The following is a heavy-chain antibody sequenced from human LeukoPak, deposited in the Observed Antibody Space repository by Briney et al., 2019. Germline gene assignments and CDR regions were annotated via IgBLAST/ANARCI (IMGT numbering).Heavy chain of an antibody. CDR3: AKDSGLTGAPRDYFDY. CDR1: GFTFSTYP. J-gene: IGHJ4*02. V-gene: IGHV3-23*01. Sequence: GGSLRLSCAASGFTFSTYPMSWVRQAPGKGLEWVSVISGSGGSTYYADSVKGRFTISRDNSKNTLYLQMNSLRAEDTAVYYCAKDSGLTGAPRDYFDYWGQGTLVTVSS. D-gene: IGHD7-27*01. CDR2: ISGSGGST.